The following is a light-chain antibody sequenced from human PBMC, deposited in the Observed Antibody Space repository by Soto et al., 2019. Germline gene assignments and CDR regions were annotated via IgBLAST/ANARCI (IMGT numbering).Light chain of an antibody. CDR3: QHFRT. Sequence: DIQMTQSPSTLSASVGDRVTITCRASQSISSWLAWYQQKPGKAPKLLIYDASSLESGVPSRFSGSGSGTEFTLTISSLQPDDFATYYCQHFRTFGHWTKVDIK. V-gene: IGKV1-5*01. CDR1: QSISSW. J-gene: IGKJ1*01. CDR2: DAS.